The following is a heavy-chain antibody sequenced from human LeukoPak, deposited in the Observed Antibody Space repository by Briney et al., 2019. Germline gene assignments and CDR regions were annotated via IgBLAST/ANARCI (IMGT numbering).Heavy chain of an antibody. CDR3: ARDPTKDITMIVV. J-gene: IGHJ4*02. Sequence: GGSLRLSCAASGFTFSTYSGNWIRQAPGKGLEWVSSISDDSNYIFYADSVKGRFTISRDNAKNSLYLQMNSLRAEDTAVYYCARDPTKDITMIVVWGQGTLVTVSS. CDR1: GFTFSTYS. CDR2: ISDDSNYI. V-gene: IGHV3-21*01. D-gene: IGHD3-22*01.